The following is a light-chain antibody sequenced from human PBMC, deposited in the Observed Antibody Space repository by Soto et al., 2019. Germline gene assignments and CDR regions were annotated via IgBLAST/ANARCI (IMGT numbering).Light chain of an antibody. Sequence: QSVLTQPPSASGTPGQRVSISCSGSSSNIAKNTVNWYQQLPGTAPKLLIYSNNQRPAGVPDRFSGSKSGTSASLAISGLQSEDEADYYCAVWDDSLNGRVFGGGTKLTVL. J-gene: IGLJ2*01. V-gene: IGLV1-44*01. CDR2: SNN. CDR3: AVWDDSLNGRV. CDR1: SSNIAKNT.